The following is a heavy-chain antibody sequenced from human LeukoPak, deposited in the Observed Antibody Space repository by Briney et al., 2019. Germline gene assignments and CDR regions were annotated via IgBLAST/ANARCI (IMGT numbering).Heavy chain of an antibody. CDR3: ANDYYDSSGYYYAIGY. CDR1: GFTFSSYA. V-gene: IGHV3-30-3*02. J-gene: IGHJ4*02. D-gene: IGHD3-22*01. CDR2: ISYDGSNK. Sequence: GGSLRLSCAASGFTFSSYAMHWVRQAPGKGLEWVAVISYDGSNKYYADSVKGRFTISRDNSKNTLYLQMNSLRAEDTAVYYCANDYYDSSGYYYAIGYWGQGTLVTVSS.